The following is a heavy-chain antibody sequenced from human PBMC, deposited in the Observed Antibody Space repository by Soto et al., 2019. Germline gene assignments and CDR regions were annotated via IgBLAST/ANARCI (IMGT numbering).Heavy chain of an antibody. CDR1: RYTFTGHW. CDR3: TRHTGYDSSLDY. Sequence: DSLTISCQGSRYTFTGHWSSWVRQMPGKGLEWMGRIDPSDSYTDYSPTVQGHVTMSADKSINTAYLQWSSLQASDTAVYYCTRHTGYDSSLDYWGQGTLVTVSS. D-gene: IGHD5-12*01. J-gene: IGHJ4*02. CDR2: IDPSDSYT. V-gene: IGHV5-10-1*01.